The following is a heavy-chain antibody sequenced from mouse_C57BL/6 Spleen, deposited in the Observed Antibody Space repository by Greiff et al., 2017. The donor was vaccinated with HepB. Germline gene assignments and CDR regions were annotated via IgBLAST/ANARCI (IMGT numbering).Heavy chain of an antibody. CDR1: GYAFSSYW. J-gene: IGHJ3*01. CDR2: IYPGDGDT. Sequence: VQLQQSGAELVKPGASVKISCKASGYAFSSYWMNWVKQRPGKGLEWIGQIYPGDGDTNYNGKFKGKATLTADKSSSTADMQLTSLTSEDSAVYFCARSDYDPWFAYWGQGTLVTVSA. CDR3: ARSDYDPWFAY. V-gene: IGHV1-80*01. D-gene: IGHD2-4*01.